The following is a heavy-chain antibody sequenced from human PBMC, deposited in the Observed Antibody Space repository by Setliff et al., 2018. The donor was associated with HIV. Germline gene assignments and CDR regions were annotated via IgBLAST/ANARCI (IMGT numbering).Heavy chain of an antibody. D-gene: IGHD3-22*01. CDR2: IFRAGNA. CDR3: ARGSRNYYDSSGYWAPPKYFDY. J-gene: IGHJ4*02. CDR1: GGSINSGAYL. V-gene: IGHV4-61*02. Sequence: PSETLSLTCTVSGGSINSGAYLWAWIRQPAGKGLEWIGRIFRAGNATYNPSLKSRAILSVDTSQNQFSLQLKHVTAADTAIYYCARGSRNYYDSSGYWAPPKYFDYWGQGTLVTVSS.